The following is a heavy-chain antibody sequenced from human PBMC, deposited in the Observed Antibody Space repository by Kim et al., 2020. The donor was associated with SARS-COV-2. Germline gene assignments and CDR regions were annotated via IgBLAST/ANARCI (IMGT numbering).Heavy chain of an antibody. CDR1: GFTFSSYG. Sequence: GGSLRLSCAASGFTFSSYGMHWVRQAPGKGLEWVAVXWYDGSNKYYADSVKGRFXISRXXSKNTXXLXXXSLRXXDTXVXYXXXDRXXXGGXXXWG. CDR3: XXDRXXXGGXXX. J-gene: IGHJ2*01. CDR2: XWYDGSNK. D-gene: IGHD3-10*01. V-gene: IGHV3-33*01.